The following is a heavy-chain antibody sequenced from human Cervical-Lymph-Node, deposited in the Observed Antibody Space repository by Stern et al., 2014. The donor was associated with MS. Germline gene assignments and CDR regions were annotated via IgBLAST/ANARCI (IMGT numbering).Heavy chain of an antibody. CDR3: ATDSGYRSPNYGMDV. J-gene: IGHJ6*02. CDR1: GYTFTSYY. D-gene: IGHD5-12*01. Sequence: VQLVESGAEVKKPGASGKVSCKASGYTFTSYYMHWVRQAPGQGLEWMGIINPSGGSTSYAQKFQGRVTMTRDTSTSTVYMELSSLRSEDTAVYYCATDSGYRSPNYGMDVWGQGTTVTVSS. V-gene: IGHV1-46*03. CDR2: INPSGGST.